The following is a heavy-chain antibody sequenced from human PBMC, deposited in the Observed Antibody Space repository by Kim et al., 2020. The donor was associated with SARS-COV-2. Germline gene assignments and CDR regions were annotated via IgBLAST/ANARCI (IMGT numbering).Heavy chain of an antibody. J-gene: IGHJ4*01. CDR1: GINFSDYY. V-gene: IGHV3-11*05. Sequence: GGSLRLSCEASGINFSDYYMSWIRQAPGKGLEWVSYISSSGSYTKYADSLKGRFTISRDNAENSLYLEMNSLSADDTAEYYCARGPVGASSWYYFDSGG. CDR3: ARGPVGASSWYYFDS. CDR2: ISSSGSYT. D-gene: IGHD6-13*01.